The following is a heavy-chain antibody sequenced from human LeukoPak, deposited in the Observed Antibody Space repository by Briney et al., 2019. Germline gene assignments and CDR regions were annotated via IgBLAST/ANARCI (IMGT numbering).Heavy chain of an antibody. J-gene: IGHJ6*03. Sequence: PSETLSLTCTVSRASISATNYYWGWIRQPPGKGLEWIGYIYYSGNSYYNPSLKSRVTISVDTSKNQFSLKLSSVTAADTAVYYCARDDPYYMDVWGKGTTVTVSS. CDR3: ARDDPYYMDV. CDR2: IYYSGNS. CDR1: RASISATNYY. V-gene: IGHV4-39*07.